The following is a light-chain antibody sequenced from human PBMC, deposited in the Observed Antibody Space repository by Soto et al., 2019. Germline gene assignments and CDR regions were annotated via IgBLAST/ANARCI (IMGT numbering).Light chain of an antibody. CDR1: QSVTTY. Sequence: EIVLTQSPGTLSLSPGERATLYCRASQSVTTYLAWYQQKPGQAPRLLIYDASNRAAGVPARFSGSGSGTDFTLTISSLEPEDFAVYYCQQRSNSFTFGQGTKVDIK. CDR3: QQRSNSFT. V-gene: IGKV3-11*01. J-gene: IGKJ1*01. CDR2: DAS.